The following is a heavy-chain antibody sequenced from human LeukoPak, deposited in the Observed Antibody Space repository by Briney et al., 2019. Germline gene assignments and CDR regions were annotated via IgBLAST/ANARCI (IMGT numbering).Heavy chain of an antibody. CDR2: IYDSGST. CDR1: DGSISSYY. CDR3: ARVINRIVGGSSYYMDV. J-gene: IGHJ6*03. D-gene: IGHD1-14*01. V-gene: IGHV4-59*01. Sequence: SETLSLTCTVSDGSISSYYWSWIRQPPGKGLEWIGHIYDSGSTNYNPSLKSRVTISVDTSKNQFSLKLSSVTAADTAVYYCARVINRIVGGSSYYMDVWGKGTTVTDSS.